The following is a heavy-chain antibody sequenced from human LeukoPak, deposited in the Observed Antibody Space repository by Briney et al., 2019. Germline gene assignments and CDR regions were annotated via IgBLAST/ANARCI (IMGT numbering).Heavy chain of an antibody. D-gene: IGHD3-22*01. V-gene: IGHV4-59*12. J-gene: IGHJ4*02. CDR3: TRRRYYDPVGLDF. CDR1: GDSLSGYW. Sequence: SETLSLTCSVSGDSLSGYWWTWIRQPPGTGLEWIGIIYYTGSTDYNPSLKRRVTLPADTSKNQFSLKLTSVTAADTAVYYCTRRRYYDPVGLDFWGRGTLVTVSS. CDR2: IYYTGST.